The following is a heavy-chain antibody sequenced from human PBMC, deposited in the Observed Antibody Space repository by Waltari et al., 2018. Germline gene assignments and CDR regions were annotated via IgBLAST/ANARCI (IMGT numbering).Heavy chain of an antibody. CDR2: IVGSGSRT. D-gene: IGHD6-19*01. CDR3: VKGLWLDDP. J-gene: IGHJ5*02. CDR1: GFTFSTFA. Sequence: EVQLLESGGGLAQPGGSLRPSCGAPGFTFSTFALTWVRQAPGKGLEWVSNIVGSGSRTNYADSVKGRFTISRDNSKNMLYLQMNCLRAEDTAIYYCVKGLWLDDPWGQGTLVTVSS. V-gene: IGHV3-23*01.